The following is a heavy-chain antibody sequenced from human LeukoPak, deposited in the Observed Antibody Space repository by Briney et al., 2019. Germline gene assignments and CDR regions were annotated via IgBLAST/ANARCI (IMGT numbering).Heavy chain of an antibody. J-gene: IGHJ2*01. CDR3: ARVHWYFDL. CDR1: GFTFSSYW. CDR2: IKDDGSEE. Sequence: GRSLRLSCAASGFTFSSYWMSWVSQAPGKGLEWVAHIKDDGSEEYYVDSVKGRFTISRDNAKNSLYLQMNSLSGEDTAVYYCARVHWYFDLWGRGTLVTVSS. V-gene: IGHV3-7*04.